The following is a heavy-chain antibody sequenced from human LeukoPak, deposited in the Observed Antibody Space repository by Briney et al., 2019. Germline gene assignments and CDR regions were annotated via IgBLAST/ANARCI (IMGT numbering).Heavy chain of an antibody. CDR3: ARVRYDSSFAGYYFDY. J-gene: IGHJ4*02. D-gene: IGHD3-22*01. CDR2: LHNSVST. Sequence: PSETLSLTCTVSGASITSYYWSWIRQPPGKGLEWIGYLHNSVSTTYNPSLKSRVTISVDTSKNQFSLRLSSVTAADTALYYCARVRYDSSFAGYYFDYWGQGFLVTVSS. CDR1: GASITSYY. V-gene: IGHV4-59*01.